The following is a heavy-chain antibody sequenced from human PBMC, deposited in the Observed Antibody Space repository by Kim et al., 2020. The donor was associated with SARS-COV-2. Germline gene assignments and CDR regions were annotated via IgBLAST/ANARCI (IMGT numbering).Heavy chain of an antibody. Sequence: SQTLSLTCAISGDSVSSNSAAWNWIRQSPSRGLEWLGRTYYRSKWYNDYAVSVKSRITINPDTSKNQFSLQLNSVTPEDTAVYYCARGPTPKLQSPNWNDAPPEYNWFDPWGQGTLVTVSS. CDR1: GDSVSSNSAA. CDR3: ARGPTPKLQSPNWNDAPPEYNWFDP. V-gene: IGHV6-1*01. J-gene: IGHJ5*02. D-gene: IGHD1-1*01. CDR2: TYYRSKWYN.